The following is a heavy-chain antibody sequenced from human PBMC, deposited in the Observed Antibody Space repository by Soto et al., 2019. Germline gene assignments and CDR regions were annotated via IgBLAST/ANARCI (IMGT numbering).Heavy chain of an antibody. D-gene: IGHD5-18*01. CDR3: ARERGYSLAFDI. Sequence: QVQLVESGGGVVQPGRSLRLSCAASGFTFRSNAMHWVRQAPGKGLEWVAVISDDGNNKYYADSVKGRFTISRDNSKNTLYLQMISLRPEDTAVYYCARERGYSLAFDIWGQGTMVTVSS. CDR1: GFTFRSNA. CDR2: ISDDGNNK. V-gene: IGHV3-30-3*01. J-gene: IGHJ3*02.